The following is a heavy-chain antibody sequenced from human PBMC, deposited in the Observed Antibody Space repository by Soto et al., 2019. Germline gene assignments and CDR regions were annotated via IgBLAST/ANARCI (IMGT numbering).Heavy chain of an antibody. CDR3: ARTSTPGRFLEWLFVGEDYYYGIGV. CDR2: ISSSSSYI. CDR1: GFTVSSYS. Sequence: GGALRGSWAPSGFTVSSYSMNWVRQAPGKGLEWVSSISSSSSYIYYADSVKGRFTISRDNAKNSLYLQMNSLRAEDTAVYYCARTSTPGRFLEWLFVGEDYYYGIGV. V-gene: IGHV3-21*01. J-gene: IGHJ6*01. D-gene: IGHD3-3*01.